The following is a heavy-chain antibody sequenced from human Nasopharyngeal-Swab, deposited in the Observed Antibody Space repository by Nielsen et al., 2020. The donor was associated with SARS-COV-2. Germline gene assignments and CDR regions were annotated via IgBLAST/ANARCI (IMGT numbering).Heavy chain of an antibody. CDR1: GGSISSYY. CDR3: ARASSSRLDY. V-gene: IGHV4-59*01. Sequence: GSLRLSCTVSGGSISSYYWSWIRQPPGKGLEWIGYIYYSGSTTYNPSLKSRVTISVDTSKNQFSLKLSSVTAADTAVYYCARASSSRLDYWGQGTLVTVSS. D-gene: IGHD6-6*01. CDR2: IYYSGST. J-gene: IGHJ4*02.